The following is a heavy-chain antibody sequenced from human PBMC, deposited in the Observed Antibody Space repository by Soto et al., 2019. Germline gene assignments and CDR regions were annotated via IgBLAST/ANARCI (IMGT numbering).Heavy chain of an antibody. J-gene: IGHJ6*02. CDR1: GGSISSGDYY. V-gene: IGHV4-30-4*01. CDR2: IYYSGST. Sequence: SETLSLTCTVSGGSISSGDYYWSWIRQPPGKGLEWIGYIYYSGSTYYNPSLKSRVTISVDTSKNQFSLKLSSVTAADTAVYYCDRGATYYYYGMDVWGQGTTVTVAS. CDR3: DRGATYYYYGMDV. D-gene: IGHD1-26*01.